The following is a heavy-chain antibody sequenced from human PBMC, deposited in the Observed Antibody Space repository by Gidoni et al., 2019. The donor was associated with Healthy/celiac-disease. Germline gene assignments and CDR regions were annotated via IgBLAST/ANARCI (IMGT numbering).Heavy chain of an antibody. CDR1: GGSFSGYY. J-gene: IGHJ4*02. CDR2: INHSGST. Sequence: QVQLQQWGAGLMKPSATLSLTCAVYGGSFSGYYWSWNRQPPGKGLEWIGEINHSGSTNYNPSIKSRVTISVDTSKNQFSLKLSSVTAADTAVYYCARDSIAGYGYFDYWGQGTLVTVSS. CDR3: ARDSIAGYGYFDY. D-gene: IGHD5-12*01. V-gene: IGHV4-34*01.